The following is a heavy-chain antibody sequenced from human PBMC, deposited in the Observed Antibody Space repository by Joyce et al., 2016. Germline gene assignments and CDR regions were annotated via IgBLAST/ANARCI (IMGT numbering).Heavy chain of an antibody. CDR1: GGTFSSYT. D-gene: IGHD3-10*01. CDR2: IIPILGIA. Sequence: QVQLVQSGAEVKKPGSSVKVSCKTSGGTFSSYTISWVRQAPGQGLEWMGRIIPILGIANSAQKFQDRATITADKSTSTAYMELSSLRSEDTAVYYCASGGYHGSGSYTRYFASWGQGTLVTVSS. V-gene: IGHV1-69*02. CDR3: ASGGYHGSGSYTRYFAS. J-gene: IGHJ4*02.